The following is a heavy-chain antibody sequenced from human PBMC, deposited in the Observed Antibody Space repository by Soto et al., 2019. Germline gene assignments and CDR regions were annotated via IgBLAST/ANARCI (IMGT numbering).Heavy chain of an antibody. CDR3: ARDSPSVVVPDIRYYYYGTDL. D-gene: IGHD2-21*02. CDR1: GGTFSSYA. CDR2: IIPIFGTA. J-gene: IGHJ6*02. V-gene: IGHV1-69*06. Sequence: SVKVSCKASGGTFSSYAISWVRQAPGQGLEWMGGIIPIFGTANYEQKFQGRVTITADKSTSTAYMELSSLRSEDTAVYYCARDSPSVVVPDIRYYYYGTDLWG.